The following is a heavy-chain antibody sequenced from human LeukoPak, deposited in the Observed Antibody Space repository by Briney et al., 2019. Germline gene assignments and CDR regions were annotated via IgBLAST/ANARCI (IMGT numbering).Heavy chain of an antibody. V-gene: IGHV1-2*06. CDR3: ARSLYGDYFFDY. CDR1: GYTFIGYY. D-gene: IGHD4-17*01. Sequence: ASVKVSCKTSGYTFIGYYMHWVRQAPGQGLEWMGRFNPNTGGTSCAQKFQDRVTMTRDTSISTAYMEVSRLRSDDTAVYYCARSLYGDYFFDYWGQGTLVTAPS. J-gene: IGHJ4*02. CDR2: FNPNTGGT.